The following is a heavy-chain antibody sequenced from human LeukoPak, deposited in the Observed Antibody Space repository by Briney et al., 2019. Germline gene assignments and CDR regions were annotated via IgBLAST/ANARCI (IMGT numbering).Heavy chain of an antibody. V-gene: IGHV4-59*01. CDR2: IYYSGST. CDR1: GGSISSYY. D-gene: IGHD3-22*01. CDR3: ARTSMIVVVRGAFDI. J-gene: IGHJ3*02. Sequence: SETLSLTCTVSGGSISSYYWSWIRQPPGQGLEWIGYIYYSGSTNYNPSLKRRVTISVDTSKNQFSLKLSSVTAADTAVYYCARTSMIVVVRGAFDIWGQGTMVSVSS.